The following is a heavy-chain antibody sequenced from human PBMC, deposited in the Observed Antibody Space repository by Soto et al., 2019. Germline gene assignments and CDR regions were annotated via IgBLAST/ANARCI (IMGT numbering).Heavy chain of an antibody. CDR2: ISNDGSRK. CDR1: GFSLSPNT. J-gene: IGHJ4*02. V-gene: IGHV3-30*04. D-gene: IGHD2-21*02. Sequence: ALRLSCAASGFSLSPNTMHWVRQVPGKALEWVASISNDGSRKYYADFVKGRFTTSRDTANNILYLEMNSLRAEDTSLYYCARVAIEMTSDFWGQGTQVTVSS. CDR3: ARVAIEMTSDF.